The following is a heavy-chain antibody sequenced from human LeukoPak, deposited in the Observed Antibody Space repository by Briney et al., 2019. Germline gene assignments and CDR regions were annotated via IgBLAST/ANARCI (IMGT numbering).Heavy chain of an antibody. Sequence: GGSLRLSCAASGFTFDDYAMHWVRQAPGKGLEWVSGISWNSGGIGYADSVKGRFTISRDNAKNSLYLQMNSLRAEDTALYYCAKEYSSSWFEPYNYYGMDVWGQGTTVTVSS. CDR2: ISWNSGGI. CDR1: GFTFDDYA. D-gene: IGHD6-13*01. CDR3: AKEYSSSWFEPYNYYGMDV. V-gene: IGHV3-9*01. J-gene: IGHJ6*02.